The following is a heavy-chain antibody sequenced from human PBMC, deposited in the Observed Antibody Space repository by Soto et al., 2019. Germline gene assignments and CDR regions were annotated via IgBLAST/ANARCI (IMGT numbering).Heavy chain of an antibody. D-gene: IGHD2-15*01. Sequence: QVQLQQWGAGLLKPSETLSLTCAVYGGSFSGYYWSWIRQPPGKGLEWIGEINHSGSTNYNPSLKSRVTISVDTSKNQFSLKLSSVTAADTAVYYCARRFHCSSGSCDMNWFDPWGQGTLVTVSS. CDR2: INHSGST. J-gene: IGHJ5*02. V-gene: IGHV4-34*01. CDR3: ARRFHCSSGSCDMNWFDP. CDR1: GGSFSGYY.